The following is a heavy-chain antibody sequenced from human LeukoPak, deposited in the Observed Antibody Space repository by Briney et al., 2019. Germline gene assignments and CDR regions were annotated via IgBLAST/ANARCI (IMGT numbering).Heavy chain of an antibody. CDR1: GYTFTSYG. Sequence: GSVKVSCKASGYTFTSYGVSWVRQAPGQGREWVGWISAYNGNTNYAQKLQGRVTMTTDTSTSTAYMELTSLRSDDPAVYYCARWRYGHYYYSYMDVWGKGTTVTISS. J-gene: IGHJ6*03. V-gene: IGHV1-18*01. D-gene: IGHD3-10*01. CDR3: ARWRYGHYYYSYMDV. CDR2: ISAYNGNT.